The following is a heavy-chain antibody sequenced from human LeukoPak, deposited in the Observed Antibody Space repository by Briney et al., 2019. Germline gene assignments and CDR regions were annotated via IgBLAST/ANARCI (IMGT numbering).Heavy chain of an antibody. D-gene: IGHD6-19*01. J-gene: IGHJ4*02. CDR2: VIPIFGTA. CDR3: AREQTRGWPY. V-gene: IGHV1-69*01. Sequence: ASVKVSCKASGGTFSSYAFSWVRQAPGQGLEWMGGVIPIFGTANYAQKFQGRVTITADESTSTTHMELSRLRSEDTALYYCAREQTRGWPYWGRGTLVTVSA. CDR1: GGTFSSYA.